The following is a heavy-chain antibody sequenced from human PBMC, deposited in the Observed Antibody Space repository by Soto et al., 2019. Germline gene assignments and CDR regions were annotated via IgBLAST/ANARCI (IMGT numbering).Heavy chain of an antibody. V-gene: IGHV1-69*02. CDR2: IIPILGIA. CDR1: GGTFSSYT. Sequence: GASVKVSCKASGGTFSSYTSSWVRQAPGQGLEWMGRIIPILGIANYAQKFQGRVTITADKSTSTAYMELSSLRSEDTAVYYCARGAEEYYYYYMDVWGKGTTVTVSS. CDR3: ARGAEEYYYYYMDV. J-gene: IGHJ6*03.